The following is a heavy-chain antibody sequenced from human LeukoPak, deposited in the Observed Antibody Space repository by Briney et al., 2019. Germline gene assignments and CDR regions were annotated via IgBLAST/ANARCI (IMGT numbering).Heavy chain of an antibody. CDR3: ARGPRVTRGYSYGYFYYFDY. CDR2: ISAYNGNT. J-gene: IGHJ4*02. V-gene: IGHV1-18*01. CDR1: GGTFSSYA. D-gene: IGHD5-18*01. Sequence: GASVKVSCKASGGTFSSYAISWVRQAPGQGLEWMGWISAYNGNTNYAQKLQGRVTMTTDTSTSTAYMELRSLRSDDTAVYYCARGPRVTRGYSYGYFYYFDYWGQGTLVTVSS.